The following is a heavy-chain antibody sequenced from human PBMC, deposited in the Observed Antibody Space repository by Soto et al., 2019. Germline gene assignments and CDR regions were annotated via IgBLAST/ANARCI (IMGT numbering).Heavy chain of an antibody. CDR2: IYYSGST. D-gene: IGHD3-10*01. CDR1: GGSISSYY. V-gene: IGHV4-59*01. J-gene: IGHJ4*02. Sequence: QVQLQESGPGLVKPSETLSLTCTVSGGSISSYYWSWIRQPPGKGLEWIGYIYYSGSTNYNPSLKSRVTISVDTSKNQFSLKLSSVTAADTAVYYCARDRWGEDGSGSYSLDYWGQGTLVTVPS. CDR3: ARDRWGEDGSGSYSLDY.